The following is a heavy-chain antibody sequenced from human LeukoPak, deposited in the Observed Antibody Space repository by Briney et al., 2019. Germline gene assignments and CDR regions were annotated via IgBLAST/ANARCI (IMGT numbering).Heavy chain of an antibody. Sequence: GGSLRLSCAVSGVTVRSNYMSWVRQAPGKGLEWVSVIYSGGSTYYADSVKGRFTISRDNSNNTLYLQMNILRAEDTALYYCATNDILPGSYWGQGTLVTVSS. CDR1: GVTVRSNY. CDR2: IYSGGST. V-gene: IGHV3-53*01. J-gene: IGHJ4*02. CDR3: ATNDILPGSY. D-gene: IGHD3-9*01.